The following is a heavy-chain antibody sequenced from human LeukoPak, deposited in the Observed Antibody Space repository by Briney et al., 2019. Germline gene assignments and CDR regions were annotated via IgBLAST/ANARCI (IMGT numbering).Heavy chain of an antibody. CDR1: GYTFTSYY. V-gene: IGHV1-46*01. Sequence: ASVTVSCTASGYTFTSYYMHWVRQAPGQGLEWMGIINPSGGSTNYAQKFQGRVTMTRDTSTSTVSMELSSLRSEDTAVYYCARGDSSSWYPPLDYYYYGMDVWGQGTTVTVSS. J-gene: IGHJ6*02. CDR2: INPSGGST. CDR3: ARGDSSSWYPPLDYYYYGMDV. D-gene: IGHD6-13*01.